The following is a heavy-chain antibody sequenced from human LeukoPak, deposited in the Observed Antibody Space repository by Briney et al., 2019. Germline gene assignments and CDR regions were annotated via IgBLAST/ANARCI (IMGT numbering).Heavy chain of an antibody. V-gene: IGHV4-4*07. CDR2: IYTRGST. CDR3: ARGRYCSADICSGGDAFDI. J-gene: IGHJ3*02. D-gene: IGHD2-15*01. CDR1: GGSINNYY. Sequence: SETLSLTCTVSGGSINNYYWSWIRQPAGKGLEWIGRIYTRGSTNYNPSLKSRVTMSVDTSKKQFSLKLSSVTAADTAVYYCARGRYCSADICSGGDAFDIWGQGTMVSVSS.